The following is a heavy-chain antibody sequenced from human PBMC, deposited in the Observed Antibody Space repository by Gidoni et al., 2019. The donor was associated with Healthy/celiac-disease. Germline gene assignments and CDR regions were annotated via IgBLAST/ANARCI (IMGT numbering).Heavy chain of an antibody. J-gene: IGHJ4*02. D-gene: IGHD1-26*01. Sequence: QVQLVESGGGLVKPGGSLRPSCAASGFTFSDHYMSWIRQAPGKGLGWVSYISSSSSYTNYADSVKGRFTISRDNAKNSLYLQMNSLRAEDTAVYYCASYSGSYYYFDYWGQGTLVTVSS. V-gene: IGHV3-11*05. CDR3: ASYSGSYYYFDY. CDR2: ISSSSSYT. CDR1: GFTFSDHY.